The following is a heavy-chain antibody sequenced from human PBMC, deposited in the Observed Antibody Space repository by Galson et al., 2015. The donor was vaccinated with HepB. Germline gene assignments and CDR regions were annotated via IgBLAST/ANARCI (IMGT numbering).Heavy chain of an antibody. V-gene: IGHV3-15*07. Sequence: SLRLSCAASGFTFSNAWMNWVRQAPGKGLEWVGRIKSKTDGGTTDYAAPVKGRFTISRDDSKNTLYLQMNSLKTEDTAVYYCTTWDKSDYGGNSIDYWGQGTLVTVSS. D-gene: IGHD4-23*01. J-gene: IGHJ4*02. CDR3: TTWDKSDYGGNSIDY. CDR1: GFTFSNAW. CDR2: IKSKTDGGTT.